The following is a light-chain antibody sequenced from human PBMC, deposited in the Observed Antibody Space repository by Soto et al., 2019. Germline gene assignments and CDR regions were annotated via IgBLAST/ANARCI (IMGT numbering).Light chain of an antibody. Sequence: HSALTQPASVSGSPGQSITISCTGTSSDVGGYNFVSWYQQHPGKAPKLMIYDVSNRPSGVSNRFSGSKSGNTASLTISGLQAEDEADYYCSSYTISSTLVFGGGTQLTVL. CDR2: DVS. CDR1: SSDVGGYNF. CDR3: SSYTISSTLV. V-gene: IGLV2-14*01. J-gene: IGLJ3*02.